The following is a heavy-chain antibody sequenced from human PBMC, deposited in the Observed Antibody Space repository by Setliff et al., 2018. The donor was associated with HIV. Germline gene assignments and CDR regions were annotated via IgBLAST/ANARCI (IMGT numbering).Heavy chain of an antibody. J-gene: IGHJ4*02. V-gene: IGHV3-21*01. D-gene: IGHD6-6*01. CDR2: ITNTGRYT. Sequence: GGSLRLSCAASGFAFSTFNMNWVRQTPGKGLEWVSSITNTGRYTYYADSVRGRFTISRDNAKNSLYLQMNSLRAEDTAVYFCARNRERSSSSGRFDYWGQGTLVTVSS. CDR3: ARNRERSSSSGRFDY. CDR1: GFAFSTFN.